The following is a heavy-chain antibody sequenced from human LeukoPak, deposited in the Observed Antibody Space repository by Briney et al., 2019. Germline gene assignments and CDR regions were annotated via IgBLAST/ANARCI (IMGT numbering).Heavy chain of an antibody. CDR1: GFTFSSYG. J-gene: IGHJ4*02. D-gene: IGHD2-15*01. Sequence: GGSLRLSCAASGFTFSSYGMHWVRQAPGKGLEWVAFIRYDGSNKYYADSVKGRFTISRDNSKNTLYLQMNSLRAEDTAVYYCARATTDIVVVVAATYWGQGTLVTVSS. CDR3: ARATTDIVVVVAATY. CDR2: IRYDGSNK. V-gene: IGHV3-30*02.